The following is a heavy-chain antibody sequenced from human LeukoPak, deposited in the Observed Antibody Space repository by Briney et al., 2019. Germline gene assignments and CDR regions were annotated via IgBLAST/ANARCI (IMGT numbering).Heavy chain of an antibody. Sequence: ASVKASCKASGGTFSSYAISWVRQAPGQGLEWMGWINPNTGGTNYAQKFQGRVTMTRDTSISTANMELSRLRSDDTAVYFCATSIGDYYDSSALDYWGQGTLVTVSS. J-gene: IGHJ4*02. V-gene: IGHV1-2*02. CDR1: GGTFSSYA. CDR3: ATSIGDYYDSSALDY. D-gene: IGHD3-22*01. CDR2: INPNTGGT.